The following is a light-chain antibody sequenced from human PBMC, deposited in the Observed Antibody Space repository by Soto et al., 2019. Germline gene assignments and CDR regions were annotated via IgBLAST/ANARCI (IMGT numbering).Light chain of an antibody. J-gene: IGLJ1*01. V-gene: IGLV2-8*01. CDR2: EVS. CDR1: NSDVGGYNY. Sequence: QSALTQPPSASGSPGQSVTISCTGTNSDVGGYNYVSWYQQHPGKAPKLMISEVSKRPSGVPDRFSGSKSGNTASLTVSGLQAEDEADYYCSSYAGSNNPYVFGAGTKLTVL. CDR3: SSYAGSNNPYV.